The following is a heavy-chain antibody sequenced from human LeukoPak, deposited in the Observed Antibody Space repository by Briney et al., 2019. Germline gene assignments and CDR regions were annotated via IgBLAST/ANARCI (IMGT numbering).Heavy chain of an antibody. CDR1: GFDFDNYA. CDR2: ISSSAIST. V-gene: IGHV3-23*01. D-gene: IGHD1-1*01. Sequence: SGGSLRLSCAASGFDFDNYAMNWVRQAPGKGLEWVSYISSSAISTNYAGSVKGRFTISRDNSKNTLYLQMDSLRADDTAVYFCAKDPNCNPTREYLGQGTLVTVSS. J-gene: IGHJ4*02. CDR3: AKDPNCNPTREY.